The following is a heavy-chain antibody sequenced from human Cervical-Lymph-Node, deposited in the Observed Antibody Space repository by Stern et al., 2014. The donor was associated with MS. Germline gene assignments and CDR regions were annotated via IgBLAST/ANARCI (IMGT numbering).Heavy chain of an antibody. V-gene: IGHV3-21*01. CDR1: GFTFSSYS. CDR3: ARGTGSSTYFPESWYFDL. CDR2: ISSSSSYI. D-gene: IGHD2-2*01. J-gene: IGHJ2*01. Sequence: EVQLVESGGGLVKPGGSLRLSCAASGFTFSSYSMNWVRQAPGKGLEWVSSISSSSSYIYYADSVKGRFTISRDNAKNSLYLQMNSLRAEDTAVYYCARGTGSSTYFPESWYFDLWGRGTLVTVSS.